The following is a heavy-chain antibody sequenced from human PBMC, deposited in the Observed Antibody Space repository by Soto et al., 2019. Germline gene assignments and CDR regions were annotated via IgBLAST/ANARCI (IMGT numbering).Heavy chain of an antibody. V-gene: IGHV1-3*01. CDR2: INAGNGNT. D-gene: IGHD3-10*02. J-gene: IGHJ5*02. CDR3: GRDQSGIGYYVDWFDP. Sequence: GASVKVSCKAPGYTFNSHAIHWVRQAPGQRPEWLGWINAGNGNTYYSEKFEGRVTFTRDTAATTVNMELTSLTSEDTAIYYCGRDQSGIGYYVDWFDPWGQGTLVTVSS. CDR1: GYTFNSHA.